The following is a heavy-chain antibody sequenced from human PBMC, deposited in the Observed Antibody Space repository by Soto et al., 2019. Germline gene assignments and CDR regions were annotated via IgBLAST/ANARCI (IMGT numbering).Heavy chain of an antibody. CDR1: GGTLSRSA. D-gene: IGHD6-13*01. CDR2: IIPIFGPA. CDR3: GTGSSWTKVES. Sequence: QVQLVQSGAEVKKPGSSVKVSCKASGGTLSRSAISWVRQAPGQGLEWMGGIIPIFGPAIYAQKFRGRVSIIADESTRTAYMEMSSLRPEDTAVYYCGTGSSWTKVESWGQGTLVTVSS. J-gene: IGHJ4*02. V-gene: IGHV1-69*01.